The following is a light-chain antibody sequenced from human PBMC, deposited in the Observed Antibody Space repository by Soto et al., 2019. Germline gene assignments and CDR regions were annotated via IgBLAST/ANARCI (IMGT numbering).Light chain of an antibody. CDR3: QQYGSSPAT. Sequence: EVVLTQSPGTLSLSPGEKATLSCWASHCVTNTFLAWYQQKPGQAPRLLIYGASSRATGIPDRFSGSGSGTDFTLTSSRLDPEDFAVYFCQQYGSSPATFGQGTKVEIK. CDR1: HCVTNTF. CDR2: GAS. J-gene: IGKJ1*01. V-gene: IGKV3-20*01.